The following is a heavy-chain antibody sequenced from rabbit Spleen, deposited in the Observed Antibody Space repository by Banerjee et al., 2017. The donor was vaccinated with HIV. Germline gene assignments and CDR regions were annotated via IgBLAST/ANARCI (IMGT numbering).Heavy chain of an antibody. V-gene: IGHV1S45*01. J-gene: IGHJ6*01. CDR3: ARDTSSSFSSYGMDL. CDR1: GFSFNDDYV. D-gene: IGHD1-1*01. Sequence: EQLEESGGGLVKPEGSLTLTCKASGFSFNDDYVMCWVRQAPGKGLKWIACINTWSGRPVYANWAKGRFTMSKTSSTTVTLQVTRLTAADTATYFCARDTSSSFSSYGMDLWGQGTLVTVS. CDR2: INTWSGRP.